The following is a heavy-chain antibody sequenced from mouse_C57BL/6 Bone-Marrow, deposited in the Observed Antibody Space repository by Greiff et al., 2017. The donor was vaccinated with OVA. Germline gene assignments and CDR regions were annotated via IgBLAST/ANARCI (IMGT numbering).Heavy chain of an antibody. CDR3: ARARGYYYLDY. D-gene: IGHD2-3*01. CDR2: IYPGDGDT. Sequence: QVQLQQSGPELVKPGASVKISCKASGYAFSSSWMNWVKQRPGKGLEWIGRIYPGDGDTNYNGKFKGKATLTADKSSSTAYMQLSSLTSEDSAVYFCARARGYYYLDYWGQGTTLTVSS. V-gene: IGHV1-82*01. J-gene: IGHJ2*01. CDR1: GYAFSSSW.